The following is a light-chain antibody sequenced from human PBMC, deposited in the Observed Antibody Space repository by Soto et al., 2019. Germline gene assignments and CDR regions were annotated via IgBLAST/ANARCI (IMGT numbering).Light chain of an antibody. J-gene: IGKJ4*01. V-gene: IGKV3-11*01. Sequence: EIVLTQSPATLSLSPGERATLSCRASQSVSTYLAWYQQKPGQAPRLLIYDASTRATGIPARFSGSGSGTDFTLTISSLEPEDFAVYYCQQRSNWPLTFGGGNKVDIK. CDR3: QQRSNWPLT. CDR1: QSVSTY. CDR2: DAS.